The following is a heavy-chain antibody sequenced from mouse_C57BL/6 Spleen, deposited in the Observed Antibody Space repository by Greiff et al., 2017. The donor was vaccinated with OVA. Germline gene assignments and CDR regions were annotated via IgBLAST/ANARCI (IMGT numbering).Heavy chain of an antibody. CDR1: GYTFTSYW. CDR2: IDPSDSYT. CDR3: ARRTGGNFAWFAY. J-gene: IGHJ3*01. Sequence: QVQLQQPGAELVKPGASVKLSCKASGYTFTSYWMQWVKQRPGQGLEWIGEIDPSDSYTNYNQKFKGKATLTVDTSSSTAYMPLSSLTSEDSAVYYCARRTGGNFAWFAYWGQGTLVTVSA. V-gene: IGHV1-50*01. D-gene: IGHD2-1*01.